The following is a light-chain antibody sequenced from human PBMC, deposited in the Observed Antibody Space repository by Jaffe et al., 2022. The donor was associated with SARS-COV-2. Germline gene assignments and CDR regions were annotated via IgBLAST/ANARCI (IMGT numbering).Light chain of an antibody. CDR2: WAS. CDR1: QSVLYSSNNKNY. V-gene: IGKV4-1*01. Sequence: DIVMTQSPDSLAVSLGERATINCKSSQSVLYSSNNKNYLTWYQQKPGQPPKLLISWASTRESGVPDRFSGSGSGTDFTLTISSLQAEDVAVYYCHQHYNVPFTFGPGTKVDIK. J-gene: IGKJ3*01. CDR3: HQHYNVPFT.